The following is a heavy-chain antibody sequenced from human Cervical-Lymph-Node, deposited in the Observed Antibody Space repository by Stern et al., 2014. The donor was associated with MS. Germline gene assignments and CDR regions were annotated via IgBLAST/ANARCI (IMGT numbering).Heavy chain of an antibody. J-gene: IGHJ5*02. D-gene: IGHD5-24*01. CDR2: ISSGGRSI. CDR1: GVTFSEQY. CDR3: AITIGSGWFDP. V-gene: IGHV3-11*01. Sequence: QVQLVESGGGLVKPGGSLRLSCAASGVTFSEQYMSWIRQAPGKGLEWVSYISSGGRSINYGDSVKGRFTISRDTAMNSLYLQLHSLRVEDTAIYYCAITIGSGWFDPWGQGTLVTVSS.